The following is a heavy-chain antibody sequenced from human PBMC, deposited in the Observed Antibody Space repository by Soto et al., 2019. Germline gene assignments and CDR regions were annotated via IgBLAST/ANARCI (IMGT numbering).Heavy chain of an antibody. CDR1: GFTVSSNY. V-gene: IGHV3-53*04. D-gene: IGHD3-16*01. CDR2: IYSGGST. Sequence: EVQLVESGGGLVQPGGSLRLSCAASGFTVSSNYMSWVRQAPGKGLEWVSVIYSGGSTYYADSVKGRFTISRHNSKNTLYLQMNSLRAEDTAVYYCAREYYDYIWGPQGLHNYYMDVWGKGTTVTVSS. J-gene: IGHJ6*03. CDR3: AREYYDYIWGPQGLHNYYMDV.